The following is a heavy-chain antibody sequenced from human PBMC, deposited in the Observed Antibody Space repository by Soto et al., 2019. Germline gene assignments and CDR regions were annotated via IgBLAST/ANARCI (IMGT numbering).Heavy chain of an antibody. CDR2: IYPGDSDT. Sequence: PXESLKISCKGSGYSLTSYWIGWVRQIPGKGLEWMGIIYPGDSDTRYSPSFQGQVTISADKSISTAYLQWSSLKASDTAMYYCARLSAAIGSYYYYGMDVWGQGTTVTVSS. V-gene: IGHV5-51*01. D-gene: IGHD2-2*01. J-gene: IGHJ6*02. CDR3: ARLSAAIGSYYYYGMDV. CDR1: GYSLTSYW.